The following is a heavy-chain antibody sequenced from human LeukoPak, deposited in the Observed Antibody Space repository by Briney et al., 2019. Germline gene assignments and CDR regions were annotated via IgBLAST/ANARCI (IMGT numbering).Heavy chain of an antibody. V-gene: IGHV4-61*02. CDR2: IYISGST. D-gene: IGHD3-10*01. Sequence: PSETLSLTCTVSGASISSASYYWSWIRQPAGKGLEWIGRIYISGSTNYNPSLKSRVTISVDTSKNHFSLKLSSVTAADTAVYYCARGGGSFDYWGQGTLVTVSS. J-gene: IGHJ4*02. CDR1: GASISSASYY. CDR3: ARGGGSFDY.